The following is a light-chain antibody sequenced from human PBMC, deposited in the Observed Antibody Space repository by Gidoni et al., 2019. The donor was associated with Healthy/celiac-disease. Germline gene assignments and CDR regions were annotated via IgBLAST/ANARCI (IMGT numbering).Light chain of an antibody. CDR1: QSVSSSS. J-gene: IGKJ4*01. V-gene: IGKV3-20*01. CDR3: QQYGSSPPLT. CDR2: GAA. Sequence: RAPLSCRASQSVSSSSLSLYQQKPGQAPRLLSYGAASRATGIPDRFSGSGSGTDFTLTISRLEPEDFAVYYCQQYGSSPPLTFGGGTKVEIK.